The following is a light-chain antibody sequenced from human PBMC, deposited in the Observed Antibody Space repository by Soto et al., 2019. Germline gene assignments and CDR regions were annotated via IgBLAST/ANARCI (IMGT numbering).Light chain of an antibody. CDR3: QQYNNWPYT. V-gene: IGKV2D-29*01. CDR2: EVS. Sequence: DIVITQTPLSLSVTPGQPASISCKSSQSLLHSDGKTYLYWYLQKPGQPPQLLIYEVSNRFSGVPDRFSGSGSGTEFTLTISSLQSEDFAVYYCQQYNNWPYTFGQGTRLEIK. CDR1: QSLLHSDGKTY. J-gene: IGKJ5*01.